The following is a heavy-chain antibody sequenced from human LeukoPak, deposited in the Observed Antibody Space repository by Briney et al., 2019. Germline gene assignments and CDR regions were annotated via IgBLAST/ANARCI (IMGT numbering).Heavy chain of an antibody. D-gene: IGHD3-16*02. V-gene: IGHV4-34*01. CDR1: GGSFSGYY. Sequence: KPSETLSLTCAVYGGSFSGYYWSWIRQPPGKGLEWIGEINHSGSTNYNPSLKSRVTISVDTSKNQFSLKLSSVTAADTAVYYCARGPPYYDYVWGSYHQPYYFDYWGQGTLVTVSS. CDR3: ARGPPYYDYVWGSYHQPYYFDY. J-gene: IGHJ4*02. CDR2: INHSGST.